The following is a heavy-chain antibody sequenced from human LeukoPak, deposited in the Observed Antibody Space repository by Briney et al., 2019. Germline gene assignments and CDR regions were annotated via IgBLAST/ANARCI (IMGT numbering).Heavy chain of an antibody. D-gene: IGHD1-1*01. CDR1: GGSISSFY. Sequence: KPSETLSLTCTVSGGSISSFYWSWIRQPPGEGLEWIGYIYYSGSTNYNPSLKSRVTISVDTSKNQFSLKLSSVTAADTAVYYCARHGTSGTNLNWFDPWGQGTLVTVSS. V-gene: IGHV4-59*01. CDR2: IYYSGST. J-gene: IGHJ5*02. CDR3: ARHGTSGTNLNWFDP.